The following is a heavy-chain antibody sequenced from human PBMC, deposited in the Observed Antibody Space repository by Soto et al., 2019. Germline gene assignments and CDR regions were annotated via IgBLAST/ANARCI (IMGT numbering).Heavy chain of an antibody. Sequence: QVQLQESGPGLVKPSETLSLTCTVSGDSVSRDTYYWSWIRQPPGRGLEWIGCLDYSGSTHYNPSLKSRVTISVDTSKNQVSLPLTSVTTADTAVYYCASGGLTFGDYWGQGTLVSVSS. CDR3: ASGGLTFGDY. CDR2: LDYSGST. CDR1: GDSVSRDTYY. V-gene: IGHV4-61*01. J-gene: IGHJ4*02. D-gene: IGHD3-16*01.